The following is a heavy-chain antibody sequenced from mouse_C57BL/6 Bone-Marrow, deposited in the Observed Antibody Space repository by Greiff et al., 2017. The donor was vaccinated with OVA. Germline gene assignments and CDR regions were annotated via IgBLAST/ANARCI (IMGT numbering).Heavy chain of an antibody. D-gene: IGHD1-1*01. CDR3: ARSPHDYGSSLYARDD. J-gene: IGHJ4*01. V-gene: IGHV1-55*01. CDR2: IYPGSGST. CDR1: GYTFTSYW. Sequence: QVQLQQPGAELVKPGASVKMSCKASGYTFTSYWITWVKQRPGQGLEWIGDIYPGSGSTNYNEKFKSTATLTVDTSSSTAYMQLSSLTSEDSAVYYCARSPHDYGSSLYARDDWGKGTSVTVSS.